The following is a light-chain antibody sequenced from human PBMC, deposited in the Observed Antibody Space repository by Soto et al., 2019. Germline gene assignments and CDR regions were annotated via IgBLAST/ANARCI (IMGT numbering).Light chain of an antibody. J-gene: IGLJ2*01. V-gene: IGLV2-8*01. CDR3: SSYVTGNSLI. CDR2: EVN. Sequence: QPVLTQPPSASGSPGQSVTISCTGTSRDVGGHDYVSWYQQHPGKAPKLMIYEVNKRPSGVPDRFSGSKSGNTASLTVSGLQAEDEADYYCSSYVTGNSLIFGGGTKLTVL. CDR1: SRDVGGHDY.